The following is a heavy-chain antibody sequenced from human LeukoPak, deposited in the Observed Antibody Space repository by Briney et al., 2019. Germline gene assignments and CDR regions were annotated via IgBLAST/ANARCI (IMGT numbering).Heavy chain of an antibody. CDR3: ARVNGPAYYDFWSGYYNYYYMDV. J-gene: IGHJ6*03. CDR2: IIPIFGTA. V-gene: IGHV1-69*05. Sequence: SVKVSCKASGGTFSSYAISWVRQAPGQGLEWMGGIIPIFGTANYAQKLQGRVTMTTDTSTSTAYMELRSLRSDDTAVYYCARVNGPAYYDFWSGYYNYYYMDVWGKGTTVTVSS. D-gene: IGHD3-3*01. CDR1: GGTFSSYA.